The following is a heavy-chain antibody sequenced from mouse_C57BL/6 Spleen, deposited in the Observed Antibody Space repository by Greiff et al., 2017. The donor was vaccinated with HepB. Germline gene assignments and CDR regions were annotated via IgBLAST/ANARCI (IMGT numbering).Heavy chain of an antibody. V-gene: IGHV1-64*01. CDR1: GYTFTSYW. CDR2: IHPNSGST. CDR3: ARRTTGFDY. Sequence: QVQLQQPGAELVKPGASVKLSCKASGYTFTSYWMHWVKQRPGQGLEWIGMIHPNSGSTNYNEKFKNKATLTVDKSSSTAYMQLSSLTSEDSAVYYCARRTTGFDYWGQGTTLTVSS. D-gene: IGHD1-1*01. J-gene: IGHJ2*01.